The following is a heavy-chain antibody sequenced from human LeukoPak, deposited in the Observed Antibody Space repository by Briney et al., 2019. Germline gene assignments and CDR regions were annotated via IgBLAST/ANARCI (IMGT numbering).Heavy chain of an antibody. D-gene: IGHD4-17*01. V-gene: IGHV3-23*01. CDR1: GFTFSSYA. J-gene: IGHJ4*02. Sequence: GGSLRLSCAASGFTFSSYAMSWVRQAPGKGLEWVSAIRGSGGSTYYADSVKGRFTISRDNSKNTLYLQMNSLRAEDTAVYYCARAGYGDYPFDYWGQGTLVTVSS. CDR2: IRGSGGST. CDR3: ARAGYGDYPFDY.